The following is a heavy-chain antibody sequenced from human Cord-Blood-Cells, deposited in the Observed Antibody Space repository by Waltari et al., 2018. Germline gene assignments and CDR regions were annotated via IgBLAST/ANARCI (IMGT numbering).Heavy chain of an antibody. J-gene: IGHJ6*02. V-gene: IGHV4-39*01. Sequence: QLQLQESGSGLVKPSETLSLTCTVSGGSISSSSYYWGWIRQPPGKGLEWIGSIYYSGSTYYNPSLKSRVTISVDTSKNQFPLKLSSVTAADTAVYYCARLRAEKKYSGSYYYYYGMDVWGQGTTVTVSS. CDR3: ARLRAEKKYSGSYYYYYGMDV. D-gene: IGHD1-26*01. CDR2: IYYSGST. CDR1: GGSISSSSYY.